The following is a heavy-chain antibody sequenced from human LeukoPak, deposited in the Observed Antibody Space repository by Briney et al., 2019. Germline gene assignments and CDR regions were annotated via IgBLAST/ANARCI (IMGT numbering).Heavy chain of an antibody. V-gene: IGHV4-39*07. D-gene: IGHD3-10*01. J-gene: IGHJ4*02. CDR3: ARSQYGSGSYYKI. CDR2: IYYSGST. CDR1: GGSISSTNYY. Sequence: SETLSLTCTVSGGSISSTNYYWGWIRQPPGKGLEWIGSIYYSGSTYYNPSLKSRVTISVDTSKNQFSLKLSSVTAADTAVYYCARSQYGSGSYYKIWGQGTLVTVSS.